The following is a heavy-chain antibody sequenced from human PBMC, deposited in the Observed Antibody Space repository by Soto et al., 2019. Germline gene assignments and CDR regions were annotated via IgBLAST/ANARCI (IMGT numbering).Heavy chain of an antibody. CDR2: IYHSGST. CDR3: GTGFRYCCGSDDFDY. V-gene: IGHV4-4*02. D-gene: IGHD6-25*01. CDR1: GGSISSSNW. Sequence: QVQLQESGPGLVKPSGTLSLTCAVSGGSISSSNWWSWVRQPPGKGLEWIGEIYHSGSTNYNPSLKSRVTRSVDKSKIQFSLKVSSVTVVDTAVYYCGTGFRYCCGSDDFDYWGEGPLVIVSS. J-gene: IGHJ4*02.